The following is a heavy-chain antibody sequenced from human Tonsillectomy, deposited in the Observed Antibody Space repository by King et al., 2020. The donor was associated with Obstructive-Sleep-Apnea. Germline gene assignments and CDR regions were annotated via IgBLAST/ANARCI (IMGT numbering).Heavy chain of an antibody. CDR1: GFTFTSFG. CDR2: ISSDGSNK. Sequence: VQLVESGGGVVQPGRSLRLSCVASGFTFTSFGMHWVRQAPGKGLEWVAVISSDGSNKYFADSVKGRFTISRDNSKNTVFLHINSLRTEDTAVYYCAKEDAIDYSNDALDDWGQGTLATVSA. V-gene: IGHV3-30*18. J-gene: IGHJ4*02. CDR3: AKEDAIDYSNDALDD. D-gene: IGHD4-11*01.